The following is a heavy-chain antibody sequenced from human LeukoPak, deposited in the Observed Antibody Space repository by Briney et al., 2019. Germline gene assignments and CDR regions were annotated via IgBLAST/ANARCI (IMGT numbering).Heavy chain of an antibody. CDR2: MNPNSGNT. CDR3: ARLPPHCYGTYYYYYYGMDV. Sequence: SVKVSCKASGYTFTSYDINWVRQATGQGLEWMGWMNPNSGNTGYAQKFQGRVTMTRNTSISTAYMELSSLRSEDTAVYYCARLPPHCYGTYYYYYYGMDVWGQGTTVTVSS. CDR1: GYTFTSYD. D-gene: IGHD2-2*01. V-gene: IGHV1-8*01. J-gene: IGHJ6*02.